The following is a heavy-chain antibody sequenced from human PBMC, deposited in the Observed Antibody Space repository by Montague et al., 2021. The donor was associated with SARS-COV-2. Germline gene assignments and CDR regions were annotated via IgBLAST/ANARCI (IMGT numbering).Heavy chain of an antibody. J-gene: IGHJ3*01. CDR1: GGSFSVYY. CDR2: INHSGTA. V-gene: IGHV4-34*01. Sequence: SETLSLTCAVYGGSFSVYYWRWLRQSTRSGLEWIAEINHSGTANSNPSLKRRVSRSVDTSKNQFTLKLTSVTAADTAMYYCAKEREVVRAARTLVAFDLWGTGTMVSVS. CDR3: AKEREVVRAARTLVAFDL. D-gene: IGHD2-15*01.